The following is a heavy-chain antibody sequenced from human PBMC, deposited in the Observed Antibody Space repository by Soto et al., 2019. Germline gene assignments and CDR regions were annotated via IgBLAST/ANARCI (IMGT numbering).Heavy chain of an antibody. CDR1: GFTFSNCE. D-gene: IGHD1-1*01. J-gene: IGHJ4*01. V-gene: IGHV3-48*03. Sequence: PGGSLRLSCAASGFTFSNCEMIWVRQAPGKGLEWVSYISTSGSTIHYADSVKGRFTISRDNAKNSLYLQMSSLRAEDTAVYFCARLGKKYASREFDSWGHGTPVTVSS. CDR2: ISTSGSTI. CDR3: ARLGKKYASREFDS.